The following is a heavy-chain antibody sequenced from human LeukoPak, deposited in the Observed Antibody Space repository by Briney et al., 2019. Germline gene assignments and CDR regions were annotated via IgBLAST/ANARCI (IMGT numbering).Heavy chain of an antibody. CDR3: ARGRSGYHFDY. J-gene: IGHJ4*02. CDR2: ISSSSSTI. D-gene: IGHD3-16*02. Sequence: PGGSLRLSCTASRFTFSSYSMNWVRQAPGKGLEGVSYISSSSSTIYYADSVKGRFTISRDNAKNSLYLQMNSLRAEDTAVYYCARGRSGYHFDYWGQGTLVTVSS. V-gene: IGHV3-48*01. CDR1: RFTFSSYS.